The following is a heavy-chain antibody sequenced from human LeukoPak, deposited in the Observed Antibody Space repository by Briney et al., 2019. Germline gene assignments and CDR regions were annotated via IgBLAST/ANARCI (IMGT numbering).Heavy chain of an antibody. CDR2: INYSGNT. Sequence: SETLSLTGSVSGGSISSYYWSWIRQPPGKGLEWIGYINYSGNTNYNPSLKSRVTISVDTSKNQFSLKLSSVTAADTAVYYCARGGTGKYFQNWGQGTLVTVSS. V-gene: IGHV4-59*01. CDR1: GGSISSYY. J-gene: IGHJ1*01. D-gene: IGHD3-10*01. CDR3: ARGGTGKYFQN.